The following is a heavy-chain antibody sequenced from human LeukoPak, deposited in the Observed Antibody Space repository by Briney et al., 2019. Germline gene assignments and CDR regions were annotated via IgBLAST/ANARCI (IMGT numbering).Heavy chain of an antibody. J-gene: IGHJ5*02. CDR1: GASITSSSYC. D-gene: IGHD1-1*01. CDR3: AREIQP. CDR2: ICYSGST. V-gene: IGHV4-39*02. Sequence: NPSETLSLTCTVSGASITSSSYCWGWIRQPPGKGLEWIGSICYSGSTYYNASLKSRVTISVDTSRTHFSLKLSSVTAADTAVYYCAREIQPWGQGTLVTVSS.